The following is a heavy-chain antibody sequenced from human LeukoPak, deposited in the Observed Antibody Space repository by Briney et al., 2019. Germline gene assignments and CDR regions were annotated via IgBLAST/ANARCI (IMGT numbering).Heavy chain of an antibody. CDR1: GFTFTSSA. Sequence: SVNVSCKASGFTFTSSAMQWVRQARGQRLEWIGWIVVGSGNTNYAQKFQERVTITRDMSTSTAYMELSSLRSEDTAVYYCATNVAATGYYYGMDVWGQGTTVTVSS. V-gene: IGHV1-58*02. CDR2: IVVGSGNT. CDR3: ATNVAATGYYYGMDV. D-gene: IGHD2-15*01. J-gene: IGHJ6*02.